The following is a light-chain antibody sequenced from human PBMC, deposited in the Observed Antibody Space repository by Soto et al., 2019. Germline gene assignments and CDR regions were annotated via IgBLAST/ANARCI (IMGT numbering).Light chain of an antibody. J-gene: IGLJ2*01. Sequence: QSVLTQPASESGSPGQSITISCTGTSRDVGGYNYVSWHQQHPGKAPKVIITEVSNRPSGVSNRFSGSKSGNTASLTISGLQAEDEADYYCSSYVNYNTFVIFGGGTKLTVL. CDR2: EVS. CDR3: SSYVNYNTFVI. CDR1: SRDVGGYNY. V-gene: IGLV2-14*01.